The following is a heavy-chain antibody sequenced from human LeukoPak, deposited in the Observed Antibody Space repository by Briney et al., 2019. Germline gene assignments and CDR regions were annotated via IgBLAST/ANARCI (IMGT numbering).Heavy chain of an antibody. CDR3: ARGGLERLYQLLGVYWYYYYYMDV. Sequence: GGSLRLSCAASGFTFSSYWMSWVRQAPGKGLEWVSGISWNSGSIGYADSVRGRFTVSRDNAKGSLYLQMNSLRSEDTAVYYCARGGLERLYQLLGVYWYYYYYMDVWGKGTTVTVSS. CDR2: ISWNSGSI. J-gene: IGHJ6*03. CDR1: GFTFSSYW. D-gene: IGHD2-2*01. V-gene: IGHV3-20*04.